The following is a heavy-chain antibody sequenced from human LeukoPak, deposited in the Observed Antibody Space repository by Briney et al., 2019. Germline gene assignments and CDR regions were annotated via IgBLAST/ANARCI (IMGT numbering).Heavy chain of an antibody. CDR1: GVVFSMCV. J-gene: IGHJ5*02. V-gene: IGHV3-23*01. CDR3: AKPIRGGVTVTPHSFDP. Sequence: RVFLRLSCGASGVVFSMCVVSGGRQPPEKGLELVSTINASGGTSYYATFVKGRITISSNNSKNTIYRQLSSRRAEDTGIYHCAKPIRGGVTVTPHSFDPSG. CDR2: INASGGTS. D-gene: IGHD4-11*01.